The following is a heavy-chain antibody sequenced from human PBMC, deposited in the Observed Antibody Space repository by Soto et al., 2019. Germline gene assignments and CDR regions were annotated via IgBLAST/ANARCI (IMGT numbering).Heavy chain of an antibody. V-gene: IGHV3-74*01. D-gene: IGHD6-19*01. CDR3: ARVPQWLSDY. CDR2: INNDGSST. Sequence: EVQLVESGGGLVQPGGSLRLSCAASGFTFSSYWMHWVRQATGKGLVWVSRINNDGSSTNYADSVKGRFTISRDNAKNTLYLQMNSLRAEDTAVYYCARVPQWLSDYWGQGTLVTVSS. J-gene: IGHJ4*02. CDR1: GFTFSSYW.